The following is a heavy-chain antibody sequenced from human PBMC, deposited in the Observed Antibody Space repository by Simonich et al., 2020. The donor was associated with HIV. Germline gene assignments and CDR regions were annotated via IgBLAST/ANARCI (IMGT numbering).Heavy chain of an antibody. Sequence: QVQLQQWGAGLLKPSETLSLTCAVYGGSFSGYYWSWVRQPPGKGLEWIGEIIHSGSTNYNPSLKRRVTISVDTSKNQFSLKLSSVTAADTAVYYCATAYCGGDCTGWTDYWGQGTLVSVSS. D-gene: IGHD2-21*02. CDR1: GGSFSGYY. CDR3: ATAYCGGDCTGWTDY. J-gene: IGHJ4*02. V-gene: IGHV4-34*12. CDR2: IIHSGST.